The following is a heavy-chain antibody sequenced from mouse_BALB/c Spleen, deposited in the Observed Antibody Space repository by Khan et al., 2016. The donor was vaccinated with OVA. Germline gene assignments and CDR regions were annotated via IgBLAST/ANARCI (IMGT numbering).Heavy chain of an antibody. D-gene: IGHD2-1*01. CDR1: GFTFSTYA. CDR3: ARSPYGNFDY. CDR2: ISSDGDYT. J-gene: IGHJ3*01. Sequence: EVQLVESGGGLVKPGGSLKLSCAASGFTFSTYAMSWVRQTPEKRLEWVATISSDGDYTYYPDSVKGRFTISRDNAKNTLYLQMSSLRSEDTAMYYCARSPYGNFDYWGQGTMVTVSA. V-gene: IGHV5-9-3*01.